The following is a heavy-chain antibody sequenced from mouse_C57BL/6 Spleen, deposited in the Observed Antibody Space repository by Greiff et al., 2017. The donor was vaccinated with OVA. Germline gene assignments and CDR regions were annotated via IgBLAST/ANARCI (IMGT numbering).Heavy chain of an antibody. CDR1: GYTFTSYW. Sequence: QVQLQQSGAELVKPGASVKMSCKASGYTFTSYWITWVKQRPGQGLEWIGDIYPGSGSTNYNEKFKSKATLTVDTSSSTAYMQLSSLTSEDSAVYYCARGGGSHAMDYWGQGTSVTVSS. V-gene: IGHV1-55*01. J-gene: IGHJ4*01. CDR3: ARGGGSHAMDY. CDR2: IYPGSGST.